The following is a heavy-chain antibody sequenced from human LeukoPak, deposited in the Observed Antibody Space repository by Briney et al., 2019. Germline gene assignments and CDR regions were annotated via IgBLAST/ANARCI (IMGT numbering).Heavy chain of an antibody. D-gene: IGHD2-2*01. CDR1: GYTFTGYY. CDR3: ARESRGSTSCYDY. CDR2: INLNSGGT. V-gene: IGHV1-2*02. Sequence: ASVKVSCKASGYTFTGYYMHWVRQAPGQGLEWMGWINLNSGGTNYAQNFQGRVTMTGDTSISTAYMELSRLRSDDTAVYYCARESRGSTSCYDYWGQGTQVTVSS. J-gene: IGHJ4*02.